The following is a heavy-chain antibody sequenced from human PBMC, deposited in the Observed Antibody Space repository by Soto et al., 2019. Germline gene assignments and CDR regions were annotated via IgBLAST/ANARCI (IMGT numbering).Heavy chain of an antibody. V-gene: IGHV2-70*11. CDR3: ARIRVSGVTMVRGVYYYYYGMDV. CDR1: GFSLSTSGMC. J-gene: IGHJ6*02. Sequence: GPTLVNPTQTLTLTCSFSGFSLSTSGMCVSWIRQPPGKALEWLARIDWDDDKYYSTSLKTRLTISKDTPKNQVVLTMTNMDPVDTATYYCARIRVSGVTMVRGVYYYYYGMDVWGQGTTVTVSS. CDR2: IDWDDDK. D-gene: IGHD3-10*01.